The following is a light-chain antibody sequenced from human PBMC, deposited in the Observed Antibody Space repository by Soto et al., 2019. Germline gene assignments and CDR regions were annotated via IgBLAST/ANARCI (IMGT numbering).Light chain of an antibody. CDR3: SSYTRRV. J-gene: IGLJ1*01. CDR2: DVS. Sequence: QSALTQPASVSGSPGQSITISCTGTSSDVGGYNYVSWYQQHPGKAPKLMIYDVSNRPSGVSNRFSGSKSGNTASLTISGLQAEDEADYYCSSYTRRVFGTGTKVTV. CDR1: SSDVGGYNY. V-gene: IGLV2-14*01.